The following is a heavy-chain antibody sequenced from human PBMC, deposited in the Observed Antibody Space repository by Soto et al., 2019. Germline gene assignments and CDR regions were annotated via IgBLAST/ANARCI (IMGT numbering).Heavy chain of an antibody. V-gene: IGHV3-48*02. CDR1: GFTFSLYS. CDR3: ARAVTWGLAV. CDR2: ISRSSTGI. D-gene: IGHD3-10*01. Sequence: EVQLLESGGGLVQPGGSLRLSCAASGFTFSLYSMSWVRQAPGKGLEWVSYISRSSTGIHYADSVKGRFTISRDDATNSMHLKMNSLRDGDTAVYYCARAVTWGLAVWGQGTTVSISS. J-gene: IGHJ6*02.